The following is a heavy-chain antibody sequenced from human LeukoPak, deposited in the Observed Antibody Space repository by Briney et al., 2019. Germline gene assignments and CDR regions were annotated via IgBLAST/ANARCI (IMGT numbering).Heavy chain of an antibody. CDR3: ARDLKEPHYYYYYGMDV. CDR1: GFTFSSYA. V-gene: IGHV3-30-3*01. D-gene: IGHD1-26*01. CDR2: ISYDGSNK. J-gene: IGHJ6*02. Sequence: GRFLRLSCAASGFTFSSYAMHWVRQAPGKGLEWVAVISYDGSNKYYADSVKGRFTISRDNSKNTLYLQMNSLRAEDTAVYYCARDLKEPHYYYYYGMDVWGQGTTVTVSS.